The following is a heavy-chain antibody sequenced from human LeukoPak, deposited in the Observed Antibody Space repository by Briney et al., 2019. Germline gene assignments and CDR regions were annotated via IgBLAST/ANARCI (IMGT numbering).Heavy chain of an antibody. CDR1: GFTFSSYS. D-gene: IGHD3-22*01. CDR2: ISSSSSYI. J-gene: IGHJ4*02. V-gene: IGHV3-21*01. CDR3: ARDGNYYDSSGYYVY. Sequence: GGSLRLSCAASGFTFSSYSMNWVRQAPGKGVEWVSSISSSSSYIYYADSVKGRFTISRDNAKNSLYLQMNSLRAEDTAVYYCARDGNYYDSSGYYVYWGQGTLVTVSS.